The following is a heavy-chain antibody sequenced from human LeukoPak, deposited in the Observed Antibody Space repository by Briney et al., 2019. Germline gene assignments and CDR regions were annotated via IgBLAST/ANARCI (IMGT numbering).Heavy chain of an antibody. Sequence: SETLSLTCTVSGYSISSGYYWGWIRQPPGKGLEWIGSIYHSGSIYYNPSLKSRVTISVDTSKNQFSLKLSSVTAADTAVYYCARDVIVVVPAAEFDYWGQGTLVTVSS. CDR1: GYSISSGYY. D-gene: IGHD2-2*01. CDR3: ARDVIVVVPAAEFDY. J-gene: IGHJ4*02. CDR2: IYHSGSI. V-gene: IGHV4-38-2*02.